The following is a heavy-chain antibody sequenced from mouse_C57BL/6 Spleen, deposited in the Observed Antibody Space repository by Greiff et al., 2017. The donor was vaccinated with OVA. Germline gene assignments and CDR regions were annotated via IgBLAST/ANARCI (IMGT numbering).Heavy chain of an antibody. J-gene: IGHJ2*01. CDR1: GYTFTDYE. Sequence: QVQLKESGAELVRPGASVTLSCKASGYTFTDYEMHWVKQTPVHGLEWIGAIDPETGGTAYNQKFKGKAILTADKSSSTAYMELRSLTSEDSAVYYCTRYYGSSYLYYFDYWGQGTTLTVSS. D-gene: IGHD1-1*01. CDR3: TRYYGSSYLYYFDY. CDR2: IDPETGGT. V-gene: IGHV1-15*01.